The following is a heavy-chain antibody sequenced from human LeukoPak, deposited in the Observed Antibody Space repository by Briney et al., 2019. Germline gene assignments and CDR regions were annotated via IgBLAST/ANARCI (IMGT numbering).Heavy chain of an antibody. CDR2: IYYSGST. CDR3: ARARADWFDP. V-gene: IGHV4-59*01. CDR1: GGTISSYY. J-gene: IGHJ5*02. Sequence: SEALSLTCTVSGGTISSYYWSWIRQPPGKGLEWIGYIYYSGSTNYNPSLKSRVTISVDTSKNQFSLKLSSVTAADTAVYYCARARADWFDPWGQGTLVTVSS.